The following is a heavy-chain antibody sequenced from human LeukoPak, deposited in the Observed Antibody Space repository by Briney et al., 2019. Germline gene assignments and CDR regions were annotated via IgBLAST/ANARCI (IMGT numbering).Heavy chain of an antibody. CDR1: GGSISSHC. CDR3: ARGRYQLDY. CDR2: INYSGST. V-gene: IGHV4-59*11. J-gene: IGHJ4*02. D-gene: IGHD2-2*01. Sequence: SETLSLTCSVSGGSISSHCWGWIRRPPGKGLEWLGCINYSGSTHYNPSLESRVTISLDTSKNQFSLKLRSVTTADTAVYYCARGRYQLDYWGQGTLVTVSS.